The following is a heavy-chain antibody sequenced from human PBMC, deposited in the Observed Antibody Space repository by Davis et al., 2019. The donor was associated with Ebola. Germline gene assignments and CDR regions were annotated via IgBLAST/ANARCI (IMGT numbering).Heavy chain of an antibody. CDR2: TSSSSSYT. CDR1: GFTFSDYY. CDR3: ASEGAWVGIAAAGNNY. Sequence: PGGSLTLSCAASGFTFSDYYMSWIRQVPGKGLEWVSYTSSSSSYTNYADSVKGRFTTSRENAKNSLYLQMNSLRAEDTAVYYCASEGAWVGIAAAGNNYWGQGTLVTVSS. J-gene: IGHJ4*02. D-gene: IGHD6-13*01. V-gene: IGHV3-11*05.